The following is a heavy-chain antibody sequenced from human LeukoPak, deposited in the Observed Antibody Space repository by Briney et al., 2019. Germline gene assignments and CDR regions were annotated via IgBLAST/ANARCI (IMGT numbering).Heavy chain of an antibody. CDR3: AKDWQLVLGYYYGMDV. CDR1: GFTFSSYA. D-gene: IGHD6-6*01. CDR2: ISGSGGSI. Sequence: GASLRLSCAASGFTFSSYAMSWVRQAPGEGLEWVSAISGSGGSIYYADSVKGRFTISRDNSKNTLYLQMNSLRAEDTAVYYCAKDWQLVLGYYYGMDVWGQGTTVTVSS. V-gene: IGHV3-23*01. J-gene: IGHJ6*02.